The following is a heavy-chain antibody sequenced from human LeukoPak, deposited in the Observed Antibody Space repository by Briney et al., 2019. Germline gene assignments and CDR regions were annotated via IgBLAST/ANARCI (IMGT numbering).Heavy chain of an antibody. CDR3: ASHYGEGYYYYYMDV. CDR1: GGTLSSYA. D-gene: IGHD4-17*01. CDR2: IIPIFGTA. Sequence: SVKVSCKASGGTLSSYAISWVRQAPGQGLERMGGIIPIFGTANYAQKFQGRVTITTDESTSTAYMELSSLRSEDTAVYYCASHYGEGYYYYYMDVWGKGTTVTVSS. V-gene: IGHV1-69*05. J-gene: IGHJ6*03.